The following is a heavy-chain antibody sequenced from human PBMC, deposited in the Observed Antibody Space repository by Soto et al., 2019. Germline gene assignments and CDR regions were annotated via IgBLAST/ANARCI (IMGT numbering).Heavy chain of an antibody. V-gene: IGHV3-30*18. Sequence: GGSLRLSCAASGFTFSSYGMHWVRQAPGKGLEWVAVISYDGSNKYYADSVKGRFTISRDNSKNTLYLQMNSLRAEDTAVYYCAKVEGVYSSGWYTVSENYYYGMDVWGQGNTVTVSS. CDR1: GFTFSSYG. D-gene: IGHD6-19*01. CDR2: ISYDGSNK. J-gene: IGHJ6*02. CDR3: AKVEGVYSSGWYTVSENYYYGMDV.